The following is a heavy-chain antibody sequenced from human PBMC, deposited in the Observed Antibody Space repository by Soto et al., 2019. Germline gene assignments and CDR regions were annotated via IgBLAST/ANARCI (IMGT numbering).Heavy chain of an antibody. CDR1: GYTFTAYY. CDR2: INPNSGGT. Sequence: QVHLVQSGAEVKKPGASVKVSCKASGYTFTAYYMHWVRQAPGQGLEWMGWINPNSGGTNYAQKFQGMVRMTRDTPIRPAYMDLRRLTSDDTAVYYCARDGRRAVAADSEYSHHWGQGTVLTVSS. V-gene: IGHV1-2*02. CDR3: ARDGRRAVAADSEYSHH. D-gene: IGHD6-19*01. J-gene: IGHJ1*01.